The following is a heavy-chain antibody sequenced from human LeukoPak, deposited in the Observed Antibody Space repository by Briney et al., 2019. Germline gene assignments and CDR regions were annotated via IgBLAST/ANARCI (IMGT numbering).Heavy chain of an antibody. V-gene: IGHV1-8*01. D-gene: IGHD1-26*01. CDR3: ARTGGSYLYFQH. CDR2: MNPNSGNT. Sequence: ASVKVSCKASGYTFTSYDINWVRQATGQGLEWMGWMNPNSGNTGYAQKFQGRVTMTRNTSISTAYMELSSLRSEDTAVYYCARTGGSYLYFQHWGQGTLVTVSS. J-gene: IGHJ1*01. CDR1: GYTFTSYD.